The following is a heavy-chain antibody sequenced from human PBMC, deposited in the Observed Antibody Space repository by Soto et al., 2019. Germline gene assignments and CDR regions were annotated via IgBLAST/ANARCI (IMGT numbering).Heavy chain of an antibody. CDR2: LWFDGSDK. V-gene: IGHV3-33*01. CDR3: ARNREYSATGRFYYGMDI. Sequence: PGGSLRLSCAASGFTFNTFGMHWVRQAPGKGLEWVAVLWFDGSDKYYADSVKGRFTISRDSSRNTLYLQMSSLRAEDTAVYYCARNREYSATGRFYYGMDIWGQGTTVTV. J-gene: IGHJ6*02. D-gene: IGHD5-12*01. CDR1: GFTFNTFG.